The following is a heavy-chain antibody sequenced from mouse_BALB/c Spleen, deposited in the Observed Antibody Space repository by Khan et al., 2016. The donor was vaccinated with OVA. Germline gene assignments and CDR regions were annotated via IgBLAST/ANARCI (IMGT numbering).Heavy chain of an antibody. Sequence: QMQLEESGPGLVAPSQSLSLTCTVSGFSLTSYGVGWVRQPPGKGLEWLGVIWGDGSTNYHSALISRLSISKDNSKSQVFLKLNSLQTDDTATYYGALYCDGRAWFAYWGQGTLVTVSA. D-gene: IGHD2-13*01. CDR2: IWGDGST. J-gene: IGHJ3*01. CDR1: GFSLTSYG. V-gene: IGHV2-3*01. CDR3: ALYCDGRAWFAY.